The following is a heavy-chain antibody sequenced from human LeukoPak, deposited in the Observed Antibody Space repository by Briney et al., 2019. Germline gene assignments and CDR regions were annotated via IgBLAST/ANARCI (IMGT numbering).Heavy chain of an antibody. CDR1: GYTFTSYG. Sequence: ASVKVSCKASGYTFTSYGISWVRQAPGQGLEWMGWISAYNGNTNYAQKLQGRVTMTTDTSTSTAYMELRSLRSDDTAVHYCARDRAYDFWSGYYRPVFRYYYYGMDVWGQGTTVTVSS. D-gene: IGHD3-3*01. V-gene: IGHV1-18*01. CDR2: ISAYNGNT. J-gene: IGHJ6*02. CDR3: ARDRAYDFWSGYYRPVFRYYYYGMDV.